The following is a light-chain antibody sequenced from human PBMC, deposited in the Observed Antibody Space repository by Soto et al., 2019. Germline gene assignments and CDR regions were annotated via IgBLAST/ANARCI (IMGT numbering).Light chain of an antibody. CDR3: HSRA. V-gene: IGKV1-5*01. Sequence: QSLATQSLSQGERATLSCRASQSVSSYLAWYQQKPGRAPKLLIYDASTLESGVPSRFSGSGSETEITLTISGLQPDDFETYFLHSRAFGQGTRLEIK. J-gene: IGKJ5*01. CDR2: DAS. CDR1: QSVSSY.